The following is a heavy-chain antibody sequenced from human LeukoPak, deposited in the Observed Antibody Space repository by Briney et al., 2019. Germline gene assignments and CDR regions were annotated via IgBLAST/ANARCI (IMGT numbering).Heavy chain of an antibody. D-gene: IGHD1-1*01. CDR1: GFTFSSYG. V-gene: IGHV3-23*01. CDR2: ISDSGANT. CDR3: ARKGNWEIGNNWFDP. Sequence: GGSLRLSCAASGFTFSSYGMRWVRQAPGKGLELVSAISDSGANTYYADSVKGRFTISRDNSRNTLSLQMNSLRAEDTAVYYCARKGNWEIGNNWFDPWGQGTLVTVSS. J-gene: IGHJ5*02.